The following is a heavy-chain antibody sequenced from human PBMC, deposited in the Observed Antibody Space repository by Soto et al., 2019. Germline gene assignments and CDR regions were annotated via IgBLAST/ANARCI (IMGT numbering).Heavy chain of an antibody. CDR2: INAGNGNT. CDR1: GYTFTSYA. D-gene: IGHD2-15*01. V-gene: IGHV1-3*01. J-gene: IGHJ4*02. CDR3: ARDMGWWTDY. Sequence: QVQLVQSGAEVKKPGASVQVSCKASGYTFTSYAIHWVRQAPGQRLEWMGWINAGNGNTKYSQKFQGRVNVTRDTSAGTAYMELSSLRSDDTAMYYCARDMGWWTDYWVQGSLVTVSS.